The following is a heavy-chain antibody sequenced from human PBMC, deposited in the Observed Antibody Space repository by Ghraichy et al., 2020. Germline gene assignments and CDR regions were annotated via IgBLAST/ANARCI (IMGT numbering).Heavy chain of an antibody. CDR2: ISSSSSYI. CDR1: GFTFSSYS. CDR3: VYDFWSGYYQAVYYYYMDV. J-gene: IGHJ6*03. Sequence: GGTLRRSCAASGFTFSSYSMNWVRQAPGKGLEWVSSISSSSSYIYYADSVKGRFTISRDNAKNSLYLQMNSLRAEDTAVYYCVYDFWSGYYQAVYYYYMDVWGKGTTVTVAS. D-gene: IGHD3-3*01. V-gene: IGHV3-21*01.